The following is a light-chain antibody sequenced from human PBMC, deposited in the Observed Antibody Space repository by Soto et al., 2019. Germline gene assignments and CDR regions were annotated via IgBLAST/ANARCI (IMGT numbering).Light chain of an antibody. CDR3: QQFHNWPPIT. CDR2: GAS. J-gene: IGKJ5*01. V-gene: IGKV3-15*01. Sequence: EIVMTQSPATLSVSPGERATLSCRASQSVSSNLAWYQQKPGQAPRLLIYGASTRATGIPARFSGSGSGTEFTLTISSLQSEDFAVYYCQQFHNWPPITFGQGRRLEIK. CDR1: QSVSSN.